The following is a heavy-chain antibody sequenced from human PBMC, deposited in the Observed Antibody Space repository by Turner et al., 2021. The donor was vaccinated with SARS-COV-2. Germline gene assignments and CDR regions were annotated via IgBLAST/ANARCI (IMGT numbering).Heavy chain of an antibody. D-gene: IGHD2-21*02. Sequence: QVQLVQSGAEVKTPGSSVKVSCKASGGTFSIYAISWVRQAPGQGLEWMGGIIPIFGTANYAQKFQGRVTITADESTSIAYMELSSLRSEDTAVYYCARNPYCGGDCYGAFDIWGQGTIVTVSS. J-gene: IGHJ3*02. CDR3: ARNPYCGGDCYGAFDI. CDR2: IIPIFGTA. CDR1: GGTFSIYA. V-gene: IGHV1-69*01.